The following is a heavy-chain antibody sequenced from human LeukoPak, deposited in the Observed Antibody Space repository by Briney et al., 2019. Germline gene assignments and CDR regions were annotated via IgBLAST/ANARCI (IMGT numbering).Heavy chain of an antibody. CDR2: IYPGDSDT. CDR1: GYSFTSYW. CDR3: ARSYDSSGYYPYYFDY. V-gene: IGHV5-51*01. J-gene: IGHJ4*02. D-gene: IGHD3-22*01. Sequence: GESLKISCQGSGYSFTSYWIGWVRQMPGKGLEWMGIIYPGDSDTRYSPSFQGQVTISADKSISTAYLQWSSLKASDTAMYYCARSYDSSGYYPYYFDYWGQGTLVTVSS.